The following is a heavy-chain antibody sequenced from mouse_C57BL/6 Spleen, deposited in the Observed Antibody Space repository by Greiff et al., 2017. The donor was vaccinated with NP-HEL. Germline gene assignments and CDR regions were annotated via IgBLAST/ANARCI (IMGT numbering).Heavy chain of an antibody. CDR2: IYPGDGDT. V-gene: IGHV1-80*01. D-gene: IGHD1-1*01. CDR3: ARRDYGSRHYYAMDY. CDR1: GYAFSSYW. Sequence: VQLQESGAELVKPGASVKISCKASGYAFSSYWMNWVKQRPGKGLEWIGQIYPGDGDTNYNGKFKGKATLTADKSSSTAYMQLSSLTSEDSAVYFCARRDYGSRHYYAMDYWGQGTSVTVSS. J-gene: IGHJ4*01.